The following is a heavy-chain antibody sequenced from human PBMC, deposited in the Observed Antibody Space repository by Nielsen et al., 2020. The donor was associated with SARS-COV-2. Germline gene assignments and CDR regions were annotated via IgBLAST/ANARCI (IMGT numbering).Heavy chain of an antibody. V-gene: IGHV3-23*01. J-gene: IGHJ2*01. CDR1: GFTFSSYA. CDR2: ISGSGGST. Sequence: GGSLRLSCAASGFTFSSYAMSWVRQAPGKGLEWVSAISGSGGSTYYADSVKGRFTISRDNSKNTLYLQMNSLRAEDTAVYYCTRAVPPESAPEDWYFDLWGRGTLVTVSS. CDR3: TRAVPPESAPEDWYFDL.